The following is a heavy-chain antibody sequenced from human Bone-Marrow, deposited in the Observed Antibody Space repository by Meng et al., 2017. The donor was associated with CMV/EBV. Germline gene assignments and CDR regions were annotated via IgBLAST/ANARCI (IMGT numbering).Heavy chain of an antibody. CDR2: ISGSGGST. Sequence: GALKISCSASGFTFSSYSMNWVRQAPGKGLEWVSAISGSGGSTYYADSVKGRFTISRDNSKNTLYLQMNSLRAEDTAVYYCAKVQYQLEGSGFDIWGQGTMVTVSS. V-gene: IGHV3-23*01. CDR1: GFTFSSYS. D-gene: IGHD2-2*01. CDR3: AKVQYQLEGSGFDI. J-gene: IGHJ3*02.